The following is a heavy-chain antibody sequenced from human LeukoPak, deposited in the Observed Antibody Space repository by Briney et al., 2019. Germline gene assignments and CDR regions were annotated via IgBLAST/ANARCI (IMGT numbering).Heavy chain of an antibody. CDR3: ARVGMISSPGFDY. CDR1: GGTFSSYA. J-gene: IGHJ4*02. Sequence: SVKVSCEASGGTFSSYAISWVRQAPGQGLEWMGGIIPIFGTANYAQKFQGRVTITTDESTSTAYMELSSVRSEDTAVYYCARVGMISSPGFDYWGQGTLVTVSS. CDR2: IIPIFGTA. V-gene: IGHV1-69*05. D-gene: IGHD3-22*01.